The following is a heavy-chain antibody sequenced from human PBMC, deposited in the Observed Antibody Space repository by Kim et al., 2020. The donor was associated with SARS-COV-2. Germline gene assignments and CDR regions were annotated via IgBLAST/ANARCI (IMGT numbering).Heavy chain of an antibody. V-gene: IGHV3-33*01. CDR2: IWYDGSII. Sequence: GGSLRLSCAASGFTFSSYGMHWVRQAPGKGLEWVAVIWYDGSIIKYADSVKGRFAISRDNSKNTVYLQMNTLRAEDTAMYYCARDRAARNFDHWGQEIMV. CDR3: ARDRAARNFDH. CDR1: GFTFSSYG. J-gene: IGHJ4*02. D-gene: IGHD5-18*01.